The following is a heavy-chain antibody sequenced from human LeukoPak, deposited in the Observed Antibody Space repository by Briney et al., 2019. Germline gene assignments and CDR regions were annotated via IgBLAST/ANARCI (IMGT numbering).Heavy chain of an antibody. Sequence: GGSLRLSCAASGFTFTNYWMSWVRQAPGKGLGLVANIKQDRSEKYYLDSVKGRFTISRDKAKNSLYLQMNSLRAEDTAVYYCARLREIPVFGVVTKSTSYFDYWGQGTLVTVSS. D-gene: IGHD3-3*01. CDR2: IKQDRSEK. CDR1: GFTFTNYW. V-gene: IGHV3-7*01. CDR3: ARLREIPVFGVVTKSTSYFDY. J-gene: IGHJ4*02.